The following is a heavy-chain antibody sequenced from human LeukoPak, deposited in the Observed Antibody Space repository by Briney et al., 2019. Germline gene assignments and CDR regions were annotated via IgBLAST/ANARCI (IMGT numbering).Heavy chain of an antibody. CDR2: INHSGST. V-gene: IGHV4-34*01. CDR1: GGSFSGYY. J-gene: IGHJ3*02. CDR3: ARAGDYYPLDAFDI. D-gene: IGHD3-10*01. Sequence: SETLSLTCAVYGGSFSGYYWSWIRQPPGKGLEWIGEINHSGSTNYNPSLKSRVTISVDTSKNQFSLKLSSVTAADTAVYYCARAGDYYPLDAFDIWGQGTMVTVSS.